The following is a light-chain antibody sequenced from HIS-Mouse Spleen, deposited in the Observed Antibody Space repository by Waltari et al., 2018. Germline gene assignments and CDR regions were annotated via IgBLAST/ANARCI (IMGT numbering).Light chain of an antibody. V-gene: IGLV3-10*01. CDR1: ALPKKY. CDR2: EDS. Sequence: SYELTQPPSVSVSPGQTARITCSGAALPKKYAYWYQQKSGQAPVLVIYEDSKRPSGIPERFSGSSSGTMATLTISGAQVEDEADYYWYSTDSSGNHRVFGGGTKLTVL. CDR3: YSTDSSGNHRV. J-gene: IGLJ2*01.